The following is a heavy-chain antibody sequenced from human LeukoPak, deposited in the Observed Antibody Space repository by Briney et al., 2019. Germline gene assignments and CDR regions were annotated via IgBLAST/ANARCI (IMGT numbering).Heavy chain of an antibody. J-gene: IGHJ5*02. CDR2: IIPIFGTA. V-gene: IGHV1-69*13. CDR3: ARQGAYYDILTGFGRPFDP. D-gene: IGHD3-9*01. Sequence: GASVKVSCKASGGTFSSYAISWVRQAPGQGLEWMGGIIPIFGTANYAQKFQGRVTITADESTSTAYMELSSLRSEDTAVYYCARQGAYYDILTGFGRPFDPWGQGTLVTVSS. CDR1: GGTFSSYA.